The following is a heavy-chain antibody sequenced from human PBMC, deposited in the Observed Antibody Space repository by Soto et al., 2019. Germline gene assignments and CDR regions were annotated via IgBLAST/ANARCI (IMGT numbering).Heavy chain of an antibody. Sequence: PSDTLSLTCTVSGGSMNNYYWRWIRQAPAKGLRYIGYISYVGTTNYNPSLKSRVTISVDTSKNQFSLPLTSVTAADTALYYCTKAGGGYGNCGYYGGDYGSWGRGTLVTVPS. D-gene: IGHD3-22*01. CDR2: ISYVGTT. CDR3: TKAGGGYGNCGYYGGDYGS. CDR1: GGSMNNYY. V-gene: IGHV4-59*07. J-gene: IGHJ4*02.